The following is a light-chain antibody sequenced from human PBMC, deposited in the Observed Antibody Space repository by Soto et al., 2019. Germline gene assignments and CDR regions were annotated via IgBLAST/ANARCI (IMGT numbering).Light chain of an antibody. CDR3: SSYTSSSPVV. CDR2: EVS. Sequence: QSALTQPASVSGSPGQSITISCTGTSSDIGGYKYVSWYQQHPGKAPKLMIYEVSNRPSGVSNRFSGSKSGNTASLTISGLQAEEEADYFCSSYTSSSPVVFGGGTKLTVL. CDR1: SSDIGGYKY. J-gene: IGLJ2*01. V-gene: IGLV2-14*01.